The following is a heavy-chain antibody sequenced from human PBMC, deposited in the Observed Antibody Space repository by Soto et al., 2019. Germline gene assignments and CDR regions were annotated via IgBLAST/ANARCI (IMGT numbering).Heavy chain of an antibody. CDR3: ARTYYYDREDYFDY. Sequence: GGSLRLSCAASGFTFSSYAMHWVRQAPGKGLEWVAVISYDGSNKYYADSVKGRFTISRDNSKNTLYLQMNSLRAEDTAVYYCARTYYYDREDYFDYWGQGTLVTVSS. CDR1: GFTFSSYA. D-gene: IGHD3-22*01. CDR2: ISYDGSNK. J-gene: IGHJ4*02. V-gene: IGHV3-30-3*01.